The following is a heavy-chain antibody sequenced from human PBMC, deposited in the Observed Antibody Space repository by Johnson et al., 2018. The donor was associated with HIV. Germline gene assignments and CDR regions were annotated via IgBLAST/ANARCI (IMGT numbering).Heavy chain of an antibody. D-gene: IGHD3-10*01. CDR3: ASEVRGVLDI. CDR2: IYSGGST. J-gene: IGHJ3*02. CDR1: GFTFSSYW. Sequence: VQLVESGGGLVQPGGSLRLSCAASGFTFSSYWMHWVRQAPGKGLVWVSVIYSGGSTYYADSVKGRFTISRDNSKNTLYLQMNSLRVEDTAVYYCASEVRGVLDIWGQGTMVTVSS. V-gene: IGHV3-66*01.